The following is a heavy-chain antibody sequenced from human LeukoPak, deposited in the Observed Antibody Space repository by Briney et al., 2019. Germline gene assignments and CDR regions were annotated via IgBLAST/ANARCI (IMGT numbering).Heavy chain of an antibody. Sequence: GSLRLSCAASGFTFSSYSMNWVRQPPGKGLEWIGEINHSGSTNYNPSLKSRVTISVDTSKNQFSLKLSSVTAADTAVYYCARDLFDIWGQGTMVTVSS. J-gene: IGHJ3*02. CDR1: GFTFSSYS. V-gene: IGHV4-34*01. CDR3: ARDLFDI. CDR2: INHSGST.